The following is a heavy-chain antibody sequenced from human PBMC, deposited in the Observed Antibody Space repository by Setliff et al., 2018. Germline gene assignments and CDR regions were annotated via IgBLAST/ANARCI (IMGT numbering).Heavy chain of an antibody. Sequence: PSETLSLTCTVSGGSINTYYWSWIRQHPGKGLEWIGYIYYSGSTYYNPSLKSRVTISVDTSKNQFSLKLSSVTAADTAVYYCARARGYSSSFYYYYYMDVWGKGTTVTVSS. CDR1: GGSINTYY. V-gene: IGHV4-59*06. CDR3: ARARGYSSSFYYYYYMDV. J-gene: IGHJ6*03. CDR2: IYYSGST. D-gene: IGHD6-6*01.